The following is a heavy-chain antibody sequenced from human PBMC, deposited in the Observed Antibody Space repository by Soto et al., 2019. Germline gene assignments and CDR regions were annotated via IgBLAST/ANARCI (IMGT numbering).Heavy chain of an antibody. Sequence: ASVKVSCKASGYTFTSYDINWVRQATGQGLEWMGWMNPNSGNTGYAQKFQGRVTMTRNTSISTAYMELSSLRSEDTAVFYCAGTGDDFWSGYVDYWGQGTLVTVSS. D-gene: IGHD3-3*01. CDR2: MNPNSGNT. CDR3: AGTGDDFWSGYVDY. V-gene: IGHV1-8*01. J-gene: IGHJ4*02. CDR1: GYTFTSYD.